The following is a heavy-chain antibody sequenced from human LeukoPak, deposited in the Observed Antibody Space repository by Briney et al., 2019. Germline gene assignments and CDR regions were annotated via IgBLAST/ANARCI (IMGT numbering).Heavy chain of an antibody. CDR1: GFNFDRYT. CDR2: AGWAGGTT. J-gene: IGHJ4*02. CDR3: ARGLTFDY. V-gene: IGHV3-43*01. Sequence: GGSLRLSCATSGFNFDRYTIHWVRQAPGKGLEWVSLAGWAGGTTFYSDSVRGRFTISRDSGRKSVYLQMNSLRAEDTAVYYCARGLTFDYWGQGTLVTVSS.